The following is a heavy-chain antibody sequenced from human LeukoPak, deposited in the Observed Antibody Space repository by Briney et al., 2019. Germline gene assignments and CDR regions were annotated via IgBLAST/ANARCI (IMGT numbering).Heavy chain of an antibody. CDR2: IYSSGST. CDR3: ARHFRGMMSYYFDY. CDR1: GGSISSYY. D-gene: IGHD3-10*01. Sequence: SETLSLTCTVSGGSISSYYWSWIRQPAGKGLEWIGRIYSSGSTNYNPSLKSRVTMSVDTSKNQFSLKLSSVTAADTAVYYCARHFRGMMSYYFDYWGQGSLVTVSS. V-gene: IGHV4-4*07. J-gene: IGHJ4*02.